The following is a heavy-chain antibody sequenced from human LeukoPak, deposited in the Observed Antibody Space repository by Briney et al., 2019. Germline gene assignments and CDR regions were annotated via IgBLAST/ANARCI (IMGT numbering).Heavy chain of an antibody. Sequence: PSETLSLTCTVSGYSISSGYYWGWIRQPPGKGLEWIGSIYHSGSTYYNPSLKSRVTISVDTSKNQFSLKLSSVTAADTAVYYCARARNPFSLLYYFDYWGQGTLVTVSS. CDR3: ARARNPFSLLYYFDY. V-gene: IGHV4-38-2*02. CDR1: GYSISSGYY. J-gene: IGHJ4*02. D-gene: IGHD3-3*01. CDR2: IYHSGST.